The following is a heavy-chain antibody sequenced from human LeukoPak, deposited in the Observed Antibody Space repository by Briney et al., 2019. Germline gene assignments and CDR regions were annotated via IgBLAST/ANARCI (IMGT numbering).Heavy chain of an antibody. CDR3: TSPSIAVAGTDLYFDY. V-gene: IGHV3-73*01. CDR2: IRSKANNYAT. D-gene: IGHD6-19*01. Sequence: GGSLRLSCAASGFTFSGSAMHWVRQASGKGLEWVGRIRSKANNYATAYAASVKGRFTISRDDSKNTAYLQMNSLKTEDTAVYYCTSPSIAVAGTDLYFDYWGQGTLVTVSS. J-gene: IGHJ4*02. CDR1: GFTFSGSA.